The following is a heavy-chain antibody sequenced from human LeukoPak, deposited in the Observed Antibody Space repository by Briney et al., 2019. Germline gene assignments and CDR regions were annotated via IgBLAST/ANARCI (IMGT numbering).Heavy chain of an antibody. CDR3: AAASGQLISYSGYAPFDY. CDR2: FDPEDGET. CDR1: GYTLTELS. V-gene: IGHV1-24*01. D-gene: IGHD5-12*01. Sequence: ASVKVSCKVSGYTLTELSMHWVRQAPGKGLEWMGGFDPEDGETIYAQKFQGRVTMTEDTSTDTAYMELSSLRSEDTAVYYCAAASGQLISYSGYAPFDYWGQGTLVTVSS. J-gene: IGHJ4*02.